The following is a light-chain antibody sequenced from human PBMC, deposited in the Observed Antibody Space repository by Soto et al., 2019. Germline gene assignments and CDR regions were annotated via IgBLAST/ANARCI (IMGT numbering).Light chain of an antibody. J-gene: IGLJ3*02. V-gene: IGLV3-21*02. CDR1: NIGSKS. CDR2: DDS. CDR3: QVWDGSTYHWV. Sequence: SYELTQPPSVSVAPGQTARITCGGDNIGSKSVHWYQQKPGQAPVLVVYDDSDRPSGIPERFSGSNSGNAATLTITRVEGGDEADYYCQVWDGSTYHWVFGGGTQLTVL.